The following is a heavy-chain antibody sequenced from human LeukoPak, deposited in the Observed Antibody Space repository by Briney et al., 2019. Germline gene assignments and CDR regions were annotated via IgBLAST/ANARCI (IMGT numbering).Heavy chain of an antibody. CDR2: INWNGGST. CDR1: GFTFDDYG. J-gene: IGHJ6*03. CDR3: ARAYCGGDCYNYYYYYMDV. V-gene: IGHV3-20*04. Sequence: TGGSLRLSCAASGFTFDDYGMSWVRQAPGKGLEWVSGINWNGGSTGYADSVKGRFTISRDNAKNSLYLQMNSLRAEDTALYYCARAYCGGDCYNYYYYYMDVWGKGTTVTVSS. D-gene: IGHD2-21*02.